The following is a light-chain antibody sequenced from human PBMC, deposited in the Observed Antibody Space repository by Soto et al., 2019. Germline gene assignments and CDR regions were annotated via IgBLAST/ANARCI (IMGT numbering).Light chain of an antibody. V-gene: IGKV3-20*01. J-gene: IGKJ3*01. Sequence: EIVLTQSPGTLSLSPGERATLSCRASQSVSSSYLAWYQQKPGQAPRLLIYGASSRATGIPDRFSGSGSGTDFTLTINRLEPEDFAVYYCQQHGNSPRTFGPGTKVDIK. CDR3: QQHGNSPRT. CDR2: GAS. CDR1: QSVSSSY.